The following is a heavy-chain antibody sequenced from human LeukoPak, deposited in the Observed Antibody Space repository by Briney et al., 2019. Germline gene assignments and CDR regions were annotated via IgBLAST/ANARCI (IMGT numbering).Heavy chain of an antibody. D-gene: IGHD1-26*01. Sequence: GASVKVSCKASGYTFTSYGISWVRQAPGQGLEWMGWISAYNGNTNYAQKLQGRVTMTTDTSTSTDYMELRSLRSDDTAVYYCARDLPIVGATRFDPWGQGTLVTVSS. CDR3: ARDLPIVGATRFDP. V-gene: IGHV1-18*01. CDR1: GYTFTSYG. J-gene: IGHJ5*02. CDR2: ISAYNGNT.